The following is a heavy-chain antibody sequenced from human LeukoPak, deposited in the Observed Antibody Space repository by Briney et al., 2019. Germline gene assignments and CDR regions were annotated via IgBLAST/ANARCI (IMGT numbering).Heavy chain of an antibody. D-gene: IGHD6-19*01. CDR1: GGTFSSYA. Sequence: AASVKVSCKASGGTFSSYAIIWVRQAPGQGLEWMGGIIPIFGTANYAQKFQGRVTITTDESTSTAYMELSSLRSEDTAVYYCARAQWLEYYFDYWGQGTLVTVSS. J-gene: IGHJ4*02. V-gene: IGHV1-69*05. CDR2: IIPIFGTA. CDR3: ARAQWLEYYFDY.